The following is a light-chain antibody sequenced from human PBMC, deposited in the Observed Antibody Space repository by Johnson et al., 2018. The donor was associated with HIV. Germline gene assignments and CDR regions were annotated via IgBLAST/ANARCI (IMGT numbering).Light chain of an antibody. CDR2: ENN. CDR3: GTWDTSLGAQYV. CDR1: SSNIGNNY. J-gene: IGLJ1*01. V-gene: IGLV1-51*02. Sequence: QSVLTQPPSVSAAPGQKVTISCSGGSSNIGNNYVSWYQQFPGTAPKLLIYENNKRPSGIPDRCSDSQSGTSATLAITGLQTGDEADYYCGTWDTSLGAQYVFGSGTKVTVL.